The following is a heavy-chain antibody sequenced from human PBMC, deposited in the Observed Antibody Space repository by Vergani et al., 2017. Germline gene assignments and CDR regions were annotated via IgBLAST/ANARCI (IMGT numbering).Heavy chain of an antibody. CDR3: ARASRGNWNSGYYYYYYIDV. D-gene: IGHD1-7*01. J-gene: IGHJ6*03. Sequence: QVQLVQSGAEVKKPGSSVKVSCKASGGTFSSYAISWVRQAPGQGLEWMGGIIPIFGTANYAQKFQGRVTITADESPSTAYMELSSLRSEDTAVYYCARASRGNWNSGYYYYYYIDVWGKGTTVTVSS. CDR2: IIPIFGTA. CDR1: GGTFSSYA. V-gene: IGHV1-69*01.